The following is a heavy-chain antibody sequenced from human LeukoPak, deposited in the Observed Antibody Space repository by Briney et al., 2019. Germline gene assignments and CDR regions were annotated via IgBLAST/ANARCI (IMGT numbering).Heavy chain of an antibody. CDR2: INQDGSDK. J-gene: IGHJ4*02. D-gene: IGHD3-22*01. CDR1: GFTFSDYA. V-gene: IGHV3-7*04. CDR3: ARGEYYYDGGY. Sequence: GGSLRLSCAASGFTFSDYAMYWVRQAPGKGLEWVANINQDGSDKYYVDSVKGRFTISRDNAKNSLFLQMNSLRAEETAVYYCARGEYYYDGGYWGQGTLVTVSS.